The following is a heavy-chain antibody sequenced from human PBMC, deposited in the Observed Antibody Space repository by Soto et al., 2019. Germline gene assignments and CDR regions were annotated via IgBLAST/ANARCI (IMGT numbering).Heavy chain of an antibody. V-gene: IGHV3-30-3*01. J-gene: IGHJ4*02. CDR3: ARDRRYYYDNSGPLDY. Sequence: GGSLRLSCAASGFTFSSYAMHWVRQAPGKGLEWVAVISYDGSNKYYADSVKGRFTISRDNSKNTLYLQMNSLRAEDTAVYYCARDRRYYYDNSGPLDYWGQGTLVTVSS. D-gene: IGHD3-22*01. CDR1: GFTFSSYA. CDR2: ISYDGSNK.